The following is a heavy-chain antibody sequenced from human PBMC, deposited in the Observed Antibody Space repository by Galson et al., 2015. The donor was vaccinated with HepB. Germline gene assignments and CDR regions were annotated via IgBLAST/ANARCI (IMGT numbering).Heavy chain of an antibody. J-gene: IGHJ4*02. Sequence: SLRLSCAASGFTFSSYEMNWVRQAPGKGLEWVSYISSSGSTIYYADSVKGRFTISRDNAKNSLYLQMNSLRAEDTAVYYCARVPRIAVAGNDYWGQGTLVTVSS. CDR1: GFTFSSYE. V-gene: IGHV3-48*03. CDR2: ISSSGSTI. D-gene: IGHD6-19*01. CDR3: ARVPRIAVAGNDY.